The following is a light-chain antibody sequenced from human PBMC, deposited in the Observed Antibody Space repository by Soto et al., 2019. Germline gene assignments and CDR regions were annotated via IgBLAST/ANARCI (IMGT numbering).Light chain of an antibody. V-gene: IGLV4-60*02. CDR3: ETWDSNTPV. CDR2: LEGSGSY. J-gene: IGLJ3*02. CDR1: SGHSSYI. Sequence: QSVLTQSSSASASLGSSVKLTCTLSSGHSSYIIAWHQQQPGKAPRYLMKLEGSGSYNKGSGVPDRFSCSSSGADRYLTISNLQFEDEADYYCETWDSNTPVFGGGTKVTVL.